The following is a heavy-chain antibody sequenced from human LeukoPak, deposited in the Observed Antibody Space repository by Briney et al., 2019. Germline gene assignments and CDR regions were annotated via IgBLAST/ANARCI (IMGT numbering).Heavy chain of an antibody. Sequence: ASVKVSCKASGYTFTSYYMHWVRQAPGQGLEWMGWISAYNGNTNYAQKLQGRVTMTTDTSTSTAYMELRSLRSDDTAVYYCARDCSGGSCYNSIWGQGTMVTVSS. V-gene: IGHV1-18*04. J-gene: IGHJ3*02. CDR2: ISAYNGNT. D-gene: IGHD2-15*01. CDR3: ARDCSGGSCYNSI. CDR1: GYTFTSYY.